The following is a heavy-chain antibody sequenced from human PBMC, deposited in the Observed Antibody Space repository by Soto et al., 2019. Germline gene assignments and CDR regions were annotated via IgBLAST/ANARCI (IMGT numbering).Heavy chain of an antibody. D-gene: IGHD1-20*01. CDR2: ISGSGEMT. CDR3: ARSEMTYNWND. CDR1: GFTFRGDA. J-gene: IGHJ4*02. Sequence: GGSLRLSCAASGFTFRGDAMSWVRQAPGKGLEWVSSISGSGEMTHYAESVKGRFTISRDNSKNTLHLQMESLRAEDTAVYYCARSEMTYNWNDWGQGTLLTVSS. V-gene: IGHV3-23*01.